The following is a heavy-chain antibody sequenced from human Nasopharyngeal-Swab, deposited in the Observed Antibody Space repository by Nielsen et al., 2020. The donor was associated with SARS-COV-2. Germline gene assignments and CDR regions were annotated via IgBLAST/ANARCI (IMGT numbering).Heavy chain of an antibody. V-gene: IGHV3-23*01. CDR3: AKDVNGYSSSPHFDY. D-gene: IGHD6-6*01. Sequence: SLKISCAASGFTFSSYAISWVRQAPGKGLECVSAISGSTTYYADSVKGRFTISRDNSNNTLYLQMNSLRAEDTAVYYCAKDVNGYSSSPHFDYWGQGTLVTVSS. CDR1: GFTFSSYA. CDR2: ISGSTT. J-gene: IGHJ4*02.